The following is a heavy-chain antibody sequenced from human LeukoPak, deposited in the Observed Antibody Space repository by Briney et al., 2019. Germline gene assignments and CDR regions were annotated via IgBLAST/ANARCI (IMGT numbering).Heavy chain of an antibody. Sequence: GGSLRLSCAASGFSVSTDFMIWVRQAPGKGLEWLSLDYADGRIYYADSVKGRFTSSRDAAKNTLNLQMNSLRAEDTALYYCANRGFWGQGTLVTVSS. CDR1: GFSVSTDF. CDR3: ANRGF. D-gene: IGHD6-25*01. V-gene: IGHV3-53*01. J-gene: IGHJ1*01. CDR2: DYADGRI.